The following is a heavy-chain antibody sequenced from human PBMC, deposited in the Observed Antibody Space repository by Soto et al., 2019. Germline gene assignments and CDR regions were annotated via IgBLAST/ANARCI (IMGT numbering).Heavy chain of an antibody. J-gene: IGHJ3*02. CDR3: ARDVRCSSTSCYDAFDS. CDR1: GGSISSGGYY. D-gene: IGHD2-2*01. Sequence: QVQLQESGPGLVKPSQTLSLTCTVSGGSISSGGYYWSWIRQHPGKGLEWIGYIYYSGSTYYNPSLKSRVTISVDTSKNQFTLKLSSVTAADTAVYYCARDVRCSSTSCYDAFDSWGQGTMVTVSS. CDR2: IYYSGST. V-gene: IGHV4-31*03.